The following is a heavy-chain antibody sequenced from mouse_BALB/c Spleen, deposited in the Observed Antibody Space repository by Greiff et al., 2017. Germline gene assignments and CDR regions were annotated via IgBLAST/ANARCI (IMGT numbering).Heavy chain of an antibody. J-gene: IGHJ2*01. Sequence: EVKLVESGGGLVKLGGSLKLSCAASGFTFSSYTMSWVRQTPEKRLEWVAYISNGGGSTYYPDTVKGRFTISRDNAKNTLYLQMSSLKSEDTAMYYCARKGVYGNYDYWGQGTTLTVSS. CDR3: ARKGVYGNYDY. CDR1: GFTFSSYT. D-gene: IGHD2-1*01. V-gene: IGHV5-12-2*01. CDR2: ISNGGGST.